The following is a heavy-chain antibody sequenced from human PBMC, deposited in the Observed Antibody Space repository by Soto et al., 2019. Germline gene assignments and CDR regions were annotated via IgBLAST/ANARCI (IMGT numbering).Heavy chain of an antibody. CDR2: IIPIFGIA. CDR1: GGTFSSYT. CDR3: ARIAVAGTFWFDP. V-gene: IGHV1-69*02. J-gene: IGHJ5*02. D-gene: IGHD6-19*01. Sequence: SVKVSCKASGGTFSSYTISWVRQAPGQGLEWMGRIIPIFGIANYAQKFQGRVTITADKSTSTAYMELSSLRSEDTAVYYCARIAVAGTFWFDPWGQGTLVTVSS.